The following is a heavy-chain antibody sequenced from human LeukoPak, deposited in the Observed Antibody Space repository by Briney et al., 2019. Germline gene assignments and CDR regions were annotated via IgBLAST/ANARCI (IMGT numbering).Heavy chain of an antibody. CDR1: GFTFSSYE. Sequence: PGGSLRLSCAASGFTFSSYEMNWVRQAPGKGLEWVSYISSSGSTIYYADSVKGRFTISRDNAKNSLYLQMNSLRAEDTAVYYCARRGDLPFQLQHVLVNPYYYYYMDVWGKGTTVTVSS. J-gene: IGHJ6*03. CDR3: ARRGDLPFQLQHVLVNPYYYYYMDV. CDR2: ISSSGSTI. D-gene: IGHD3-9*01. V-gene: IGHV3-48*03.